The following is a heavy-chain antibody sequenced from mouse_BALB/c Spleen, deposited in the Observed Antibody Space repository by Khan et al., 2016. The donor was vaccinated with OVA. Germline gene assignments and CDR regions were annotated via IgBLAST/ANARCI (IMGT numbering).Heavy chain of an antibody. CDR1: GYTFTSYW. CDR3: ARANGNYLYYYAMDY. D-gene: IGHD2-1*01. Sequence: DLVKPGASVKLSCKASGYTFTSYWINWIKQRPGQGLEWIGRIAPGSGSTYYNEMFKGKATLTVDTSSSTAYIQLSSLSSEDSAVYCCARANGNYLYYYAMDYWGQGTSVTVSS. V-gene: IGHV1S41*01. CDR2: IAPGSGST. J-gene: IGHJ4*01.